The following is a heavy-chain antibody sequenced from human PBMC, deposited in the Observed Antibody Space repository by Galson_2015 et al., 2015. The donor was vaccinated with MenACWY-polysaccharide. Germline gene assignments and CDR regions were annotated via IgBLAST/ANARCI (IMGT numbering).Heavy chain of an antibody. CDR3: AKRMGTTKAFDL. CDR1: GFSVSTYA. D-gene: IGHD1-26*01. Sequence: SLRLSCAASGFSVSTYAMSWVRQAPGKGLEWVSAISASGGSTYYADSLKGRLTISRDNSKNTLFLQMNSLRAEDTAVYHCAKRMGTTKAFDLWGQGTMLPVSS. J-gene: IGHJ3*01. CDR2: ISASGGST. V-gene: IGHV3-23*01.